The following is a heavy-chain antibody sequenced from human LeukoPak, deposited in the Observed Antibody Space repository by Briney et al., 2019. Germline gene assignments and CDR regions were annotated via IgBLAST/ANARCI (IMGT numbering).Heavy chain of an antibody. CDR1: GFTFSSYS. Sequence: PGGSLRLSCAASGFTFSSYSMNWVRQAPGKGLEWVSSISSSSSYIYYADSVKGRFTISRDNAKNSLYLQMNSLRAEDTAVYYCARGSYYGSGSRGLDYWGQGTLVTVSS. V-gene: IGHV3-21*01. CDR3: ARGSYYGSGSRGLDY. D-gene: IGHD3-10*01. J-gene: IGHJ4*02. CDR2: ISSSSSYI.